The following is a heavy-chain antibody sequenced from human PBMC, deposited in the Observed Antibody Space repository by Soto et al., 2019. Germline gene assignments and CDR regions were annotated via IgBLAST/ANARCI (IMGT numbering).Heavy chain of an antibody. CDR3: ARSLTYYDFWSGYNSYNWYDP. J-gene: IGHJ5*02. Sequence: SETLSLTCTVSGCSISRYYWSWIRQPPGKGLEWIGYIYYSGSTNYNPSLKSRVTISVDTSKNQFSLKLSSVTAADTAVYYCARSLTYYDFWSGYNSYNWYDPWGQGTLVTVSS. CDR2: IYYSGST. CDR1: GCSISRYY. V-gene: IGHV4-59*01. D-gene: IGHD3-3*01.